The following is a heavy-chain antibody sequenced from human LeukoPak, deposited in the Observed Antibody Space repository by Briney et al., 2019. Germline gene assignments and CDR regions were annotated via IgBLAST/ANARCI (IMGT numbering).Heavy chain of an antibody. CDR2: IIPIFGTA. CDR1: GGTFSSYA. V-gene: IGHV1-69*05. D-gene: IGHD6-13*01. J-gene: IGHJ5*02. Sequence: ASVKVSCKASGGTFSSYAISWVRQAPGQGLEWMGGIIPIFGTANYAQKFQGRVTITTDESTSTAYMELSSLRSEDTAVYYCARTLRIAAAGTRLNWFDPWGQGTLVTVSS. CDR3: ARTLRIAAAGTRLNWFDP.